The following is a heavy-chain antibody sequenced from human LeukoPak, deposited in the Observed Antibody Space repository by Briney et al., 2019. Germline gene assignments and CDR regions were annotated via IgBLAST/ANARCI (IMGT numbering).Heavy chain of an antibody. CDR1: GFTFSSYG. J-gene: IGHJ4*02. D-gene: IGHD3-22*01. Sequence: GGSLRLSCAASGFTFSSYGMSWVRQAPGKGLEWVSAISGSGGSTYYADSVKGRFTISRDNSKNTLYLQMNSLRAEDTAVYYCAKNPANYYDSSGYYYDYWGQGTLVTVSS. V-gene: IGHV3-23*01. CDR3: AKNPANYYDSSGYYYDY. CDR2: ISGSGGST.